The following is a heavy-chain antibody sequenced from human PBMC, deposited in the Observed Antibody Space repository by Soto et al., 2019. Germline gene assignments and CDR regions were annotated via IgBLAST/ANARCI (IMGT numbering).Heavy chain of an antibody. CDR2: ISGNNGNT. CDR1: GFTFTSYA. Sequence: ASVKVSCKASGFTFTSYAVGWVRQAPGQGLEWMGWISGNNGNTDYAQKLQGRVTMTTDTSASAAYMELRSLRSDDTAVYYCARDGDYYDSSGYYYSPYFDYWGQGTLVTVSS. J-gene: IGHJ4*02. V-gene: IGHV1-18*01. CDR3: ARDGDYYDSSGYYYSPYFDY. D-gene: IGHD3-22*01.